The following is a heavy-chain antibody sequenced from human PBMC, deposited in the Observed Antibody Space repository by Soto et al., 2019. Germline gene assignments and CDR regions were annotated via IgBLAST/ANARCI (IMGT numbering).Heavy chain of an antibody. Sequence: QVQLVESGGGVVQPGRSLRLSCAASGFTFSSHGMHWVRQAPGRGLEWVAVIWYDGTNKYYADSGKGRFTISRDNSKNTLYLQMNSLRAEDTAVYYCARDLGYCSGVKCYSLGGLDYWGQGTLVTVSS. CDR3: ARDLGYCSGVKCYSLGGLDY. D-gene: IGHD2-15*01. CDR1: GFTFSSHG. CDR2: IWYDGTNK. V-gene: IGHV3-33*01. J-gene: IGHJ4*02.